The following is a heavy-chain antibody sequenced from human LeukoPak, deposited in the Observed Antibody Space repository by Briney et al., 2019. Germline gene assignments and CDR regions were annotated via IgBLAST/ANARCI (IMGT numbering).Heavy chain of an antibody. D-gene: IGHD3-22*01. J-gene: IGHJ1*01. CDR2: INPSGGST. CDR3: ARGPYYYDSSGYYKAEYFQH. V-gene: IGHV1-46*01. Sequence: GASVKDSCKASGYTFTSYYMHWVRQAPSQGLEWMGIINPSGGSTSYAQKFQGRVTMTRDTSTSTVYMELRSLRSEDTGVYYCARGPYYYDSSGYYKAEYFQHWGQGTLVTVSS. CDR1: GYTFTSYY.